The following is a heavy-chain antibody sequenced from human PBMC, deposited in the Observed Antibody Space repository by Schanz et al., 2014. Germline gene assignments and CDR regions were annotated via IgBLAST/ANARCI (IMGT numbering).Heavy chain of an antibody. Sequence: QVQLVESGGGLVQPGRSLRLSCAASGITLSGYGLHWVRQAPGKGLEWGWFISCDGRKTGYAHSVKGRFTISRDKSKNTLYLQMNSLRVEDTAVYYCARVVVVTTNWFDPWGQGTLVSVSS. V-gene: IGHV3-30*03. CDR1: GITLSGYG. CDR3: ARVVVVTTNWFDP. D-gene: IGHD2-21*02. CDR2: ISCDGRKT. J-gene: IGHJ5*02.